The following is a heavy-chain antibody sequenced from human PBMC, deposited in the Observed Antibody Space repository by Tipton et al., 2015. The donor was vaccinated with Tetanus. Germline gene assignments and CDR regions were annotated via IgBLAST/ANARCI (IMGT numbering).Heavy chain of an antibody. CDR3: ARSHVFRLTLFGEEIPRSGRFDP. CDR1: GGSVSSGSYY. J-gene: IGHJ5*02. V-gene: IGHV4-61*01. Sequence: LRLSCTIFGGSVSSGSYYWAWIRQPPGKGLEYIGYILYGGGTHYNPSLKSRVTVSADPSQNQFSLKLSSVTAADTAVYYCARSHVFRLTLFGEEIPRSGRFDPWGQGTLVTVSS. D-gene: IGHD3-3*01. CDR2: ILYGGGT.